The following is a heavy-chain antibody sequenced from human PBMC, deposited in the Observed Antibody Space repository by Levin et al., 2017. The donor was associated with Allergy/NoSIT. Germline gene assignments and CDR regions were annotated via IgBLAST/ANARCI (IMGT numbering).Heavy chain of an antibody. CDR2: ISYDGSNK. CDR1: GFTFSSYA. V-gene: IGHV3-30*04. D-gene: IGHD1-26*01. CDR3: AREIGSGGSYYPSFDY. J-gene: IGHJ4*02. Sequence: GESLKISCAASGFTFSSYAMHWVRQAPGKGLEWVAVISYDGSNKYYADSVKGRFTISRDNSKNTLYLQMNSLRAEDTAVYYCAREIGSGGSYYPSFDYWGQGTLVTVSS.